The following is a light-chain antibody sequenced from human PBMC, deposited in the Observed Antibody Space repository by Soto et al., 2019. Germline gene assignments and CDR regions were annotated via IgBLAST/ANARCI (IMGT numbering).Light chain of an antibody. CDR3: LLYFDGVRV. J-gene: IGLJ3*02. V-gene: IGLV7-43*01. CDR2: ATD. Sequence: QAVVTQEPSLTVSPGGTVTLTCASSTGAVTSSHYPNWFQQKSGQPPRAVIYATDNKHSWTPDRFSGSLLGGKAALTLSGAQLEDEAEYYCLLYFDGVRVFGGGTKVTVL. CDR1: TGAVTSSHY.